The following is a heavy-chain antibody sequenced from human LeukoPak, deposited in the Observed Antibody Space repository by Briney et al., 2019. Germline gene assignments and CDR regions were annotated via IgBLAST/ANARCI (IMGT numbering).Heavy chain of an antibody. CDR2: IYYSGST. V-gene: IGHV4-59*01. Sequence: ASETLSLTRTVSGGSISSYYWSWIRQPPGKGLEWIGYIYYSGSTNYNPSLKSRVTISADTSKNQFSLKLSSVTDADTAVYYCARIYGSGSYVDYWGQGTLVTVSS. CDR1: GGSISSYY. J-gene: IGHJ4*02. D-gene: IGHD3-10*01. CDR3: ARIYGSGSYVDY.